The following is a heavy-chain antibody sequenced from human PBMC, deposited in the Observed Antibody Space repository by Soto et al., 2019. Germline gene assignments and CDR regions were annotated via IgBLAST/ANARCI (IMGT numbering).Heavy chain of an antibody. CDR2: INPILSMS. J-gene: IGHJ4*02. D-gene: IGHD3-10*01. CDR1: GDTFTFYS. Sequence: QVQLVQSGAEVKRPGSSVKVSCKASGDTFTFYSINWVRQAPGLGLEWMGRINPILSMSNYAQRFQGRVTMTADKSASTAYRELSSLRSEDPAIYYCASSYGSGYRAFDYWGQGALVTVSS. V-gene: IGHV1-69*02. CDR3: ASSYGSGYRAFDY.